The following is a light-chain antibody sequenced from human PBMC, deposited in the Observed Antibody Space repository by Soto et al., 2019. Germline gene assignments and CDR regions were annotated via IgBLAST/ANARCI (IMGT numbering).Light chain of an antibody. Sequence: DIVLTQSPDSLAVSLGERATINCKSSQSVLYSSKNKNYLAWYQQKPGQPPKLLIYWASARESGVPDRFSGSGSGTDFTLAISSLQAEDAAVYYCQQYFSTPWTFGQGTKLEIK. J-gene: IGKJ1*01. V-gene: IGKV4-1*01. CDR3: QQYFSTPWT. CDR2: WAS. CDR1: QSVLYSSKNKNY.